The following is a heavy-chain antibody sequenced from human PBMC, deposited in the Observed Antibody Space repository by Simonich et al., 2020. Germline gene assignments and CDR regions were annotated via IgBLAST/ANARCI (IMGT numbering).Heavy chain of an antibody. CDR2: IKQDESKK. CDR3: ARDREVYGSGSYYNY. D-gene: IGHD3-10*01. CDR1: GFTFSSYW. J-gene: IGHJ4*02. V-gene: IGHV3-7*01. Sequence: EVQLVESVGGLVQPGGSLRLSCAASGFTFSSYWMSWVHQAPGKGLEWVANIKQDESKKYYVDSVKGRCTSSRDNAKNSLYLQMNSLRAEETAVYYCARDREVYGSGSYYNYWGQGTLVTVSS.